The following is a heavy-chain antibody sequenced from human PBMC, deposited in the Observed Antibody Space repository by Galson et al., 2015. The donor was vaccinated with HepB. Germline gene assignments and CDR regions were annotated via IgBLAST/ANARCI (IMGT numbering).Heavy chain of an antibody. Sequence: SETLSLTCTVSGGSMSSHYWSWIRQSPGRGLEWIGYIYHTGSTNYNPSLKSRVTISVDTSTNQFSLKLSSVTAADTAVYYCAVLGAAAELFAFDTWGQGTMVTVSS. CDR3: AVLGAAAELFAFDT. CDR2: IYHTGST. D-gene: IGHD3-10*01. V-gene: IGHV4-59*11. J-gene: IGHJ3*02. CDR1: GGSMSSHY.